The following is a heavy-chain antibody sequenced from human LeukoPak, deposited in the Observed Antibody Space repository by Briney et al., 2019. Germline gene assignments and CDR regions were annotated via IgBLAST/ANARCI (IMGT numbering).Heavy chain of an antibody. V-gene: IGHV4-38-2*02. J-gene: IGHJ5*02. Sequence: SETLSLTCTVSGYSISSGYYWGWIRQPPGKGLEWIGSIYHSGSTYYNLSLKSRVTISVDTSKNQFSLKLSSVTAADTAVYYCARVSSSQLQFDPWGQGTLVTVSS. CDR1: GYSISSGYY. CDR3: ARVSSSQLQFDP. D-gene: IGHD6-13*01. CDR2: IYHSGST.